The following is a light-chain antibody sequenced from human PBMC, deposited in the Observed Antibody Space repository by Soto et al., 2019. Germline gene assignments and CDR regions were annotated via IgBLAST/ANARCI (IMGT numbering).Light chain of an antibody. CDR1: ESVTNY. J-gene: IGKJ5*01. V-gene: IGKV3-11*01. CDR2: DVS. CDR3: QLYGISPH. Sequence: PGERGTLSCRASESVTNYLAWYQQKPGQAPRLLVYDVSNRATGIPARFSGGGSGTDFTLTISNLEPEDFAVYYCQLYGISPHFGQGTRLEI.